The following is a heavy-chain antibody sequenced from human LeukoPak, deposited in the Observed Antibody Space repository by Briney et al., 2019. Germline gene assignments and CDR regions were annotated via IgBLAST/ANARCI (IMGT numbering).Heavy chain of an antibody. CDR3: AKRGVVIRVILVGFHKEAYYFDS. CDR1: GITLSNYG. CDR2: ISASGGRT. Sequence: GGSLPLSSAVSGITLSNYGMSGVRRAPGKGREWVAGISASGGRTNYADSVKGRFTISRDNPKNTLYLQMNSMRAEDTAVYFCAKRGVVIRVILVGFHKEAYYFDSWGQGALVTVSS. V-gene: IGHV3-23*01. D-gene: IGHD3-22*01. J-gene: IGHJ4*02.